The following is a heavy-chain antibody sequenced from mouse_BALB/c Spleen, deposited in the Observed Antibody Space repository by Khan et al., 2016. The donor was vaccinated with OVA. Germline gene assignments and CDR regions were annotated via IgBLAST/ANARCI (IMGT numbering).Heavy chain of an antibody. CDR3: ARSVTITTVVATDFDY. J-gene: IGHJ2*01. CDR1: GYSITSDYA. CDR2: ISYSGRT. Sequence: VQLKESGPGLVKPSQSLSLTCTVTGYSITSDYAWNWIRQFPGNKLEWMGYISYSGRTSYNPSLKSRIFITRDTSKNQFFLQLNSVTTEDTATXYCARSVTITTVVATDFDYWGQGTTLTVSS. D-gene: IGHD1-1*01. V-gene: IGHV3-2*02.